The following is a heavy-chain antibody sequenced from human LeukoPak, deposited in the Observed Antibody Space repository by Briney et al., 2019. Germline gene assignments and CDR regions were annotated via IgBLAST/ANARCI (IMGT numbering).Heavy chain of an antibody. Sequence: VSLRLSCAASGFTFSSYSMNWVRQAPGKGLEWVSSISSSSIYIYYTDSVKCRFTISRENAKSSLYLQMNSLRAEDTAVYYCATSGYSSSWYFGWGQGTLVTVSS. CDR1: GFTFSSYS. CDR3: ATSGYSSSWYFG. J-gene: IGHJ4*02. CDR2: ISSSSIYI. D-gene: IGHD6-13*01. V-gene: IGHV3-21*01.